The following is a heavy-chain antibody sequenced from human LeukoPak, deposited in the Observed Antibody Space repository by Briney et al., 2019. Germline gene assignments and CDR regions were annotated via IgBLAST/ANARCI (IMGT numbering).Heavy chain of an antibody. D-gene: IGHD2/OR15-2a*01. V-gene: IGHV1-18*01. CDR1: TYTFTSYG. J-gene: IGHJ4*02. CDR2: INAYNGYT. Sequence: ASVKVSFMASTYTFTSYGISWVRQAPGQGLEWMAWINAYNGYTNYAQKLQGRVTLNIDTSTSTAYMEVKSLGSDDTAVYYCARDLEHCRNIMCSTSAYWGQGTLVTVSS. CDR3: ARDLEHCRNIMCSTSAY.